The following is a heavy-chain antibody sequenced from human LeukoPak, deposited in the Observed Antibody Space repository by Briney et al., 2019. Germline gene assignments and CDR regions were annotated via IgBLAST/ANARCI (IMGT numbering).Heavy chain of an antibody. CDR1: GFTFSSYA. Sequence: GGSLRLSCAASGFTFSSYAMSWVRQAPGKGLEWVSAIRDSGVGTYYADSVKGRFTISRDNAKNSLYLQMNSLRAEDTAVYCCARDQDGAIRGQGTLVTVSS. CDR3: ARDQDGAI. J-gene: IGHJ4*02. D-gene: IGHD2-21*01. CDR2: IRDSGVGT. V-gene: IGHV3-23*01.